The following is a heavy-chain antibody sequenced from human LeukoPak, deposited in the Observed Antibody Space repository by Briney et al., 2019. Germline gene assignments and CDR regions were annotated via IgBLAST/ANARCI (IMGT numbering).Heavy chain of an antibody. CDR3: ARGRRNEY. J-gene: IGHJ4*02. CDR1: GFTFSSYW. CDR2: INQDGREK. V-gene: IGHV3-7*04. Sequence: PGRSLRLSCAASGFTFSSYWMTWVRQAPGKGLEWVANINQDGREKYYVDSVKGRFTISRDNAKNSLYLQMNSLRAEDTAVYYCARGRRNEYWGQGTLVTVSS.